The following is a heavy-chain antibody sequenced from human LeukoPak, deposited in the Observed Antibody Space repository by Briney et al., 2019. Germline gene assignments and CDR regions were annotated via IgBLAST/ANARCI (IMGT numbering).Heavy chain of an antibody. D-gene: IGHD3-22*01. J-gene: IGHJ3*02. V-gene: IGHV5-51*01. CDR1: GYSFTSYW. CDR3: ASSRISMIVEGAFDI. Sequence: GESLKISRKGSGYSFTSYWNGWVRQMPEKGLELMRIIYPGDSDTRYSPSFQGQVTISADKSISTAYLQWSSLKASDTAMYYCASSRISMIVEGAFDIWGQGAMVTVSS. CDR2: IYPGDSDT.